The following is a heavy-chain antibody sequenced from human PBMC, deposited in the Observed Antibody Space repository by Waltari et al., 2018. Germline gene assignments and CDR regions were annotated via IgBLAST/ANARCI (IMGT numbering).Heavy chain of an antibody. CDR2: INPNSGGT. D-gene: IGHD6-19*01. J-gene: IGHJ4*02. Sequence: QVQLVQSGAEVKKPGASVKVSCKASGYTFTGYYMHWVRQAPGQGLEWMGRINPNSGGTNYAKKFQGRVTMTRDTSISTAYMELSRLRSDDTAVYYCARDWYSWFSSGWERGDYWGQGTLVTVSS. CDR1: GYTFTGYY. CDR3: ARDWYSWFSSGWERGDY. V-gene: IGHV1-2*06.